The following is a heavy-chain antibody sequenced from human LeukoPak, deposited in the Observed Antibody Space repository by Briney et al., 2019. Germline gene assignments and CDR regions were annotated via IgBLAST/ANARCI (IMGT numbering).Heavy chain of an antibody. CDR2: IYNSGST. D-gene: IGHD1-26*01. CDR1: GYSISSGYY. CDR3: ASDSGSYPYYFDY. V-gene: IGHV4-38-2*02. Sequence: SETLSLTCTVSGYSISSGYYWGWIRQAPGKGLEWIGSIYNSGSTYYNPSLKSRVTISVDMSKNQFSLKMSSVTAADTAVYYCASDSGSYPYYFDYWGQGTLVTVSS. J-gene: IGHJ4*02.